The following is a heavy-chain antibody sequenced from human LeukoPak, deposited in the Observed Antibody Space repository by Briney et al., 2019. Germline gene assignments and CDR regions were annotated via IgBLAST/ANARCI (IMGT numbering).Heavy chain of an antibody. CDR3: ARHEHYYDSGGYHYPDY. V-gene: IGHV5-51*01. CDR2: IYPGDSDT. D-gene: IGHD3-22*01. Sequence: GESLKISCNGSGYXFTSYWICWVRQMPGKGLEWMGIIYPGDSDTRYSPSFQGQVTISADKSISTAYLQWSSLKASDTAMYYCARHEHYYDSGGYHYPDYWGQGNLVTVSS. CDR1: GYXFTSYW. J-gene: IGHJ4*02.